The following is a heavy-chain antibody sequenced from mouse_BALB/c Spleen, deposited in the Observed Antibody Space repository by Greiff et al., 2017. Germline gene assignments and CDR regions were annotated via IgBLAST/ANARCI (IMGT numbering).Heavy chain of an antibody. CDR2: ISSGGSYT. V-gene: IGHV5-9-3*01. J-gene: IGHJ4*01. Sequence: DVKLVESGGGLVKPGGSLKLSCAASGFTFSSYAMSWVRQTPEKRLEWVATISSGGSYTYYPDSVKGRFTISRDNAKNTLYLQMSSLRSEDTAMYYCAREGTTMITTAMDYWGQGTSVTVSS. D-gene: IGHD2-4*01. CDR1: GFTFSSYA. CDR3: AREGTTMITTAMDY.